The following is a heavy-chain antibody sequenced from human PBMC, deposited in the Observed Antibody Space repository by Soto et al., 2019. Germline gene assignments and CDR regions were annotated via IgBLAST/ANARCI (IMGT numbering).Heavy chain of an antibody. V-gene: IGHV3-23*01. J-gene: IGHJ6*02. CDR2: ISGSGGST. CDR3: ARPQQYSYGYYYGMDV. Sequence: SLRLSCAASGFTFSSYAMSWVRQAPGKGLEWVSAISGSGGSTYYADSVKGRFTISRDNSKNTLYLQMNSLRAEDTAVYYCARPQQYSYGYYYGMDVWGQGTTVTVSS. D-gene: IGHD5-18*01. CDR1: GFTFSSYA.